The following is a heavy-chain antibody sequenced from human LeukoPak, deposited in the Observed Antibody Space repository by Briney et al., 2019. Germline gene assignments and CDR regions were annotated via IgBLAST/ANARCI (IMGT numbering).Heavy chain of an antibody. J-gene: IGHJ4*02. CDR3: AKDGGIEARLTDY. D-gene: IGHD6-6*01. CDR2: ISGSGGST. Sequence: PGGSLRLSCAASGFTFSSSAMSWVRQAPGKGLEWVSAISGSGGSTYYADSVKGRFTISRDNSKNTLYLQMNSLRAEDTALYYCAKDGGIEARLTDYWGQGTLVTVSS. CDR1: GFTFSSSA. V-gene: IGHV3-23*01.